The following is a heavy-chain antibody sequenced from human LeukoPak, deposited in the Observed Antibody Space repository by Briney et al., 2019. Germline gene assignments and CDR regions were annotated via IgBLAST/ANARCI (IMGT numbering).Heavy chain of an antibody. V-gene: IGHV4-34*01. CDR3: AATGTAAGAADFDY. Sequence: SETLSLTCVVYGGSFSGYYWSWVRHPPGKGLEWIGEINHSGSTNYNPSLKSRVTISVDTSKNQFSLKLSSVTAADTAVYYCAATGTAAGAADFDYWGQGTLVTVSS. D-gene: IGHD6-19*01. J-gene: IGHJ4*02. CDR1: GGSFSGYY. CDR2: INHSGST.